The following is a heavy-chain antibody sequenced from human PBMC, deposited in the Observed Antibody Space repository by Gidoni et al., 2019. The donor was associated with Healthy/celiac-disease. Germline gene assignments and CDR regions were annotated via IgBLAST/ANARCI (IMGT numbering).Heavy chain of an antibody. Sequence: QLQLQESGPGLVKPSETLSLTCTVSGGSISSSSYYWGWIRQPPGKGLEWIGSIYYSGSTYYNPSLKSRVTISVDTSKNQFSLKLSSVTAADTAVYYCARAPKIYSGYEYYFDYWGQGTLVTVSS. D-gene: IGHD5-12*01. J-gene: IGHJ4*02. CDR3: ARAPKIYSGYEYYFDY. CDR1: GGSISSSSYY. V-gene: IGHV4-39*01. CDR2: IYYSGST.